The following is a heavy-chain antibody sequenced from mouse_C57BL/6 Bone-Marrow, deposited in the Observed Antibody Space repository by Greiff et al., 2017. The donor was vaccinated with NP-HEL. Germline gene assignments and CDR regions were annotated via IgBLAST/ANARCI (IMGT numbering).Heavy chain of an antibody. Sequence: VQLQQSGAELVRPGASVTLSCKASGYTFIDYEMHWVKQTPVHGLEWIGAIDPETGGTAYNQKFKGKAILTADNSSSTAYMELRSLSSEDSTIYYCTLSYYGSRYYAMDYWGQGTSVTVSS. J-gene: IGHJ4*01. V-gene: IGHV1-15*01. D-gene: IGHD1-1*01. CDR1: GYTFIDYE. CDR3: TLSYYGSRYYAMDY. CDR2: IDPETGGT.